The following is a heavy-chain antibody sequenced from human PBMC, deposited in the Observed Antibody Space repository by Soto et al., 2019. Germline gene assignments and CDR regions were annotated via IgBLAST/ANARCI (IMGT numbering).Heavy chain of an antibody. CDR3: ARDNDGSGHFSYFDF. D-gene: IGHD3-22*01. J-gene: IGHJ4*02. CDR1: GFTFSSFV. Sequence: GGSLRLSCAASGFTFSSFVLHWVRQAPGKGLEWVSLISSDGNKIYYADSVKGRFTISRDNSKKTVDLQMKSLRAEDTAVYYCARDNDGSGHFSYFDFWGQGTPVTVSS. CDR2: ISSDGNKI. V-gene: IGHV3-30-3*01.